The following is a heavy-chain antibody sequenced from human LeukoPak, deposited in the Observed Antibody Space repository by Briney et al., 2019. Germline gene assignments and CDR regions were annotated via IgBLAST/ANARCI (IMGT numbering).Heavy chain of an antibody. V-gene: IGHV3-30*18. D-gene: IGHD3-22*01. J-gene: IGHJ4*02. CDR2: ILYDGSDK. CDR1: RFTFSSYG. CDR3: AKAPDTSGYNHFDY. Sequence: PGGSLRLSCAASRFTFSSYGMHWVRQSPGKGLEWVAVILYDGSDKFYADSVKGRFTISRENSKNTLYLQMNSLRPEDTAVYYCAKAPDTSGYNHFDYWGQGTLVTVSS.